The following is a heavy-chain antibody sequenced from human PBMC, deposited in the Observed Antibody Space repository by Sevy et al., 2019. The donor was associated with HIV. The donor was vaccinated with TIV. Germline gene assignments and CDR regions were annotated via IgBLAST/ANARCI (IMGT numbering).Heavy chain of an antibody. Sequence: GGSLRLSCSGSGFSFSNSAMNWVRQTPGKGLKYVSAISSDGVSTYYTDSVRVRFTISRDNSKNTLYLQMSSLRVDDTAVYYCVKDPDYNFWRGDYGMDVWGQGNTVTVSS. CDR1: GFSFSNSA. V-gene: IGHV3-64D*06. D-gene: IGHD3-3*01. CDR3: VKDPDYNFWRGDYGMDV. J-gene: IGHJ6*02. CDR2: ISSDGVST.